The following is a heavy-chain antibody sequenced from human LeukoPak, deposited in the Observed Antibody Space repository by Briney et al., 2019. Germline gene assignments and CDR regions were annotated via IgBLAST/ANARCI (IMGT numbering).Heavy chain of an antibody. CDR1: GFTFSSYA. V-gene: IGHV3-23*01. Sequence: GASLRLSCAASGFTFSSYAMTWVRQAPGKGLEWVSGISSGGDNTYYADSVKGRFTLSRDDSKNTLYLQMNSLRAEDTAVYYCAKDHGYCTSTSCVFDYWGQGILVTVSS. CDR2: ISSGGDNT. J-gene: IGHJ4*02. D-gene: IGHD2-2*01. CDR3: AKDHGYCTSTSCVFDY.